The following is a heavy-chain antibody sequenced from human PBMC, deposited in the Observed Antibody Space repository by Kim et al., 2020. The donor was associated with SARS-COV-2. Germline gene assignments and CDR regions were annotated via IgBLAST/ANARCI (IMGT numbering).Heavy chain of an antibody. V-gene: IGHV4-59*08. CDR3: ARQKVDTAMACDY. CDR2: MYYSGST. Sequence: SETLSLTCTVSGGSISSYYWSWIRQPPGKGLEWIGYMYYSGSTNYNPSLKSRVTISVDTSKNQFSLKLSSVTAADTAVYYCARQKVDTAMACDYWGQGTLVTVSS. D-gene: IGHD5-18*01. J-gene: IGHJ4*02. CDR1: GGSISSYY.